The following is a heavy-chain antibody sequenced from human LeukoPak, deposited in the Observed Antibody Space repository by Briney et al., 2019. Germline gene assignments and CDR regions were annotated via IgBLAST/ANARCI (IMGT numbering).Heavy chain of an antibody. CDR3: ASEVAGLYYFDY. CDR2: IYYSGST. V-gene: IGHV4-39*07. Sequence: SETLSLTCTVSGGSISSSSYYWGWIRQPPGKGLEWIGSIYYSGSTYYNPSLKSRVTISVDTSKNQFSLKLSSVTAADTAVYYCASEVAGLYYFDYWGQGTLVTVSS. J-gene: IGHJ4*02. D-gene: IGHD6-19*01. CDR1: GGSISSSSYY.